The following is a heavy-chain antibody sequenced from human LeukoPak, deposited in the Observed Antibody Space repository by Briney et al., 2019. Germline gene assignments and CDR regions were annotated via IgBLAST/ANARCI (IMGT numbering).Heavy chain of an antibody. D-gene: IGHD3-22*01. CDR3: ATPLFYYSRCFYEGFDY. CDR1: GGTFSSYA. V-gene: IGHV1-69*04. CDR2: IIPILGIA. Sequence: SVKVSCKASGGTFSSYAISWVRQAPGQGLEWMGRIIPILGIANYAQKFQGRVTITADKSTSTAYMELSSLRSEDTAVYYCATPLFYYSRCFYEGFDYWGQGTLVTVSS. J-gene: IGHJ4*02.